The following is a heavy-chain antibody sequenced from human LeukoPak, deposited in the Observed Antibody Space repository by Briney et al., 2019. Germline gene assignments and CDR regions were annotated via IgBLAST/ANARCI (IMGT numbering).Heavy chain of an antibody. CDR3: ARSPPRGYSGHDDWPAYNFDY. J-gene: IGHJ4*02. CDR2: ISYTSTHM. CDR1: GLTFSSYP. V-gene: IGHV3-21*01. D-gene: IGHD5-12*01. Sequence: PGGSLRLSCAASGLTFSSYPMNWVRQAPGEGLEWVSSISYTSTHMNYADSVKGRFTISRDNAKNSLYLQMSSLRAEDTAVYYCARSPPRGYSGHDDWPAYNFDYWGQGTLVTVSS.